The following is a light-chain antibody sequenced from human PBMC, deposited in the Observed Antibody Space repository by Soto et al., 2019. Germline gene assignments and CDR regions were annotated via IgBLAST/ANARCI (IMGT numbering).Light chain of an antibody. CDR2: DAS. V-gene: IGKV1-39*01. Sequence: DIQMTQSPSSLSASVGDRVTITCRASQSISNLLNWYQQKPGKAPQLLIYDASILQSGVSSRFSGSGSGRDFTLTISSLQPEDFATYYCQQSYSTPRTFGQGTNLEI. CDR1: QSISNL. CDR3: QQSYSTPRT. J-gene: IGKJ2*01.